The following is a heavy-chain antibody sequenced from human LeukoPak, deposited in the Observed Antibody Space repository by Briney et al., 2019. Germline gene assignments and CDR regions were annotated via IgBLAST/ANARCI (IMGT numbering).Heavy chain of an antibody. J-gene: IGHJ4*02. D-gene: IGHD3-22*01. CDR1: GGTFSSYA. V-gene: IGHV1-69*13. CDR2: IIPIFGTA. CDR3: AAVAGPYDSGYYFDY. Sequence: SVTVSCKASGGTFSSYAISWVRQAPGQGLEWMGGIIPIFGTANYAQKFQGRVTITADESTSTAYMELSSLRSEDTAVYYCAAVAGPYDSGYYFDYWGQGTLVTVSS.